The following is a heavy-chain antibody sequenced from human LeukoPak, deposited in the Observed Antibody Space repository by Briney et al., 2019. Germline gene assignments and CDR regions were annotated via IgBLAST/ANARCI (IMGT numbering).Heavy chain of an antibody. CDR3: ARVFPITMVRGVNY. Sequence: GGSLRLSCAASGFTFSDYYMSWIRQAPGKGPEWVSYISSSGSTIYYADSVKGRFTISRDNAKNSLYLQMNSLRAEDTAVYYCARVFPITMVRGVNYWGQGTLVTVSS. CDR2: ISSSGSTI. V-gene: IGHV3-11*01. CDR1: GFTFSDYY. J-gene: IGHJ4*02. D-gene: IGHD3-10*01.